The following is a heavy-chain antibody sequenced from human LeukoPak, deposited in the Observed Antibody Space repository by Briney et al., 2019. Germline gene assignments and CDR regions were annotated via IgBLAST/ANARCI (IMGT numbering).Heavy chain of an antibody. CDR3: ARDQGWSTRIVVVVPAAYEVDY. D-gene: IGHD2-2*01. CDR1: GFTFSSYA. V-gene: IGHV3-30-3*01. CDR2: ISYDGSNK. Sequence: GGSLRLSCAASGFTFSSYAMHWVRQAPGKGLEWVAVISYDGSNKYYADSVKGRFTISRDNSKNTLYLQMNSLRAEDTAVYYCARDQGWSTRIVVVVPAAYEVDYWGQGTLVTVPS. J-gene: IGHJ4*02.